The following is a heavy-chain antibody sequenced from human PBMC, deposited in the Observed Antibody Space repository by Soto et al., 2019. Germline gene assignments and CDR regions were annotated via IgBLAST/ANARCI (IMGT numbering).Heavy chain of an antibody. CDR2: ISYDGSYK. CDR1: GFTFSSYG. V-gene: IGHV3-30*18. CDR3: AKWNGGFDY. J-gene: IGHJ4*02. Sequence: QVQLVESGGGVVQPGRSPRLSCAASGFTFSSYGMHWVRQAPGKGLEWVAVISYDGSYKYYADSVKGRFTISRDNSKNTLYIQMNSLRAEDTAVYYCAKWNGGFDYWGQGTLVTVSS. D-gene: IGHD3-16*01.